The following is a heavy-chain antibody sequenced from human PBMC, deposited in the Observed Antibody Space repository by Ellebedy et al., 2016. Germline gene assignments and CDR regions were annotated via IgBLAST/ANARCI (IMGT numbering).Heavy chain of an antibody. D-gene: IGHD2-2*01. CDR3: ASEEDFFVVPGGMMGYQGMDV. Sequence: GESLKISCEASGFAFSTYAMTWVRQAPGKGLEWVSGISASGQTKHYADTAKGRFTISRDNSKNILYLQMNSLRGEDTARYFCASEEDFFVVPGGMMGYQGMDVWGQGTTVTVSS. V-gene: IGHV3-23*01. CDR1: GFAFSTYA. CDR2: ISASGQTK. J-gene: IGHJ6*02.